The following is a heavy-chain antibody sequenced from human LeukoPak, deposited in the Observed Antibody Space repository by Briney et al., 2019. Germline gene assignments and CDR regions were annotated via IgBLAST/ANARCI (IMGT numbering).Heavy chain of an antibody. Sequence: SETLSLTCTVSGGSISSSSYYWGWIRQPPGKGLEWIGSIYYSGSTYYNPSLKSRVTISVDTSKNQFSLKLSSVTAADTAVHYCARSYSNYVYYYYYMDVWGKGTTVTVSS. CDR1: GGSISSSSYY. D-gene: IGHD4-11*01. CDR3: ARSYSNYVYYYYYMDV. J-gene: IGHJ6*03. V-gene: IGHV4-39*01. CDR2: IYYSGST.